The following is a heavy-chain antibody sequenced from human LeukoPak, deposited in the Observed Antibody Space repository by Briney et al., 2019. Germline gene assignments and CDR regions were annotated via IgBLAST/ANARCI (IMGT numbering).Heavy chain of an antibody. Sequence: GSLRLSCAASGFTFSSYAMSWVRQPPGKGLEWIGEINHSGSTNYNPSLKSRVTISVDTSKNQFSLKLSSVTAADTAVYYCARDRQLGNYDFWSGYYNNWFDPWGQGTLVTVSS. CDR2: INHSGST. V-gene: IGHV4-34*01. CDR1: GFTFSSYA. CDR3: ARDRQLGNYDFWSGYYNNWFDP. D-gene: IGHD3-3*01. J-gene: IGHJ5*02.